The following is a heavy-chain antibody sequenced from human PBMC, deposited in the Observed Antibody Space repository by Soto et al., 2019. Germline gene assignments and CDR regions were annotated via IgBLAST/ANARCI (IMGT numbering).Heavy chain of an antibody. CDR3: AKGYSSSSIFDY. CDR1: GFTFSSYG. J-gene: IGHJ4*02. Sequence: QVQLVESEGGVVQPGRSLRLSCAAPGFTFSSYGMHWVRQAPGKDLEWLAVISYDGSNKYYADSVKGRFTISRDNSKNTLYLQMNSLRAEDTAVYYCAKGYSSSSIFDYWGQGTLVTVSS. V-gene: IGHV3-30*18. CDR2: ISYDGSNK. D-gene: IGHD6-6*01.